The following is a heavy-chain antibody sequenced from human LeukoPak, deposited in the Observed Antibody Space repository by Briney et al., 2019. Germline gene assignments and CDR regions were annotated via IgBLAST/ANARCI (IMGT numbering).Heavy chain of an antibody. J-gene: IGHJ4*02. CDR1: GYTFTGYS. Sequence: ASLSVSCTASGYTFTGYSMDSGRQAPGQGLEWVGWINPNSGGTNYAQKFKGRVTMTRDTSINTAFMELSRLRPDAKSVYSCPRDRYWNQGNFVYWGEGTLVAVCS. CDR2: INPNSGGT. CDR3: PRDRYWNQGNFVY. D-gene: IGHD1-1*01. V-gene: IGHV1-2*02.